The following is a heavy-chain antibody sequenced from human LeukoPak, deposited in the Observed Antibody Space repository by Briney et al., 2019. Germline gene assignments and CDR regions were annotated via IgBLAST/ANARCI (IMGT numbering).Heavy chain of an antibody. V-gene: IGHV3-23*01. CDR1: GLTFSSYS. Sequence: PGGSLRLSCAASGLTFSSYSMNWVRQAPGKGLEWVSAISGSGGSTYYADSVKGRFTISRDNSKNTLYLQMNSLRAEDTAVYYCAKVCSGFFWSGYYGDYFDYWGQGTLVTVSS. CDR2: ISGSGGST. D-gene: IGHD3-3*01. J-gene: IGHJ4*02. CDR3: AKVCSGFFWSGYYGDYFDY.